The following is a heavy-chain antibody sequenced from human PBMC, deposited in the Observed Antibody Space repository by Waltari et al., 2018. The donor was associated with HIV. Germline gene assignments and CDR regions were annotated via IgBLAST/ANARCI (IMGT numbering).Heavy chain of an antibody. V-gene: IGHV4-34*01. CDR3: ARGARGGGMTAMGLRAFDI. D-gene: IGHD5-18*01. Sequence: QVQLQQWGAGLLKPSETLSLTCAVYGGSFSGYYWSWIRQPPGKGLEWIGEINHSGSTNYNPTLKSRVTIAVDTSKNQFSLKLSSVTAADTAVYYCARGARGGGMTAMGLRAFDIWGQGTMVTVSS. CDR2: INHSGST. CDR1: GGSFSGYY. J-gene: IGHJ3*02.